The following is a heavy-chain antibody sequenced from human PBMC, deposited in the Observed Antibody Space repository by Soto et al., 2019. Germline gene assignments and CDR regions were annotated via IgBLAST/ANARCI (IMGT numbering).Heavy chain of an antibody. D-gene: IGHD3-3*01. Sequence: GGSLRLSCAASGFTFSSYGMHWVRQAPGKGLEWVAVISYDGSNKYYADSAKGRFTISRDNSKNTLYLQMNSLRAEDTAVYYCAKDGVLRFLEWLFWGYGMDVWGQGTTVTVSS. V-gene: IGHV3-30*18. J-gene: IGHJ6*02. CDR2: ISYDGSNK. CDR1: GFTFSSYG. CDR3: AKDGVLRFLEWLFWGYGMDV.